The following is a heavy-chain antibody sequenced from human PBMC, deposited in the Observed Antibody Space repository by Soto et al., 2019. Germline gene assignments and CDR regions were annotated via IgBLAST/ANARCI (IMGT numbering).Heavy chain of an antibody. V-gene: IGHV1-18*01. CDR3: ARDTLVSARPIYYYGMDV. J-gene: IGHJ6*02. D-gene: IGHD6-6*01. CDR1: GYTFTSYG. Sequence: VASVKVSCKASGYTFTSYGISWVRQAPGQGXEWMGWISAYNGNTNYAQKLQGRVTMTTDTSTSTAYMELRSLRSDDTAVYYCARDTLVSARPIYYYGMDVWGQGTTVTVSS. CDR2: ISAYNGNT.